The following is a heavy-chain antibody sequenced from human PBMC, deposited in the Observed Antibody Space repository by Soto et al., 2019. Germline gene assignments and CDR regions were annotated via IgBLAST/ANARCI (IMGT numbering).Heavy chain of an antibody. CDR1: GGSISSYY. D-gene: IGHD3-22*01. J-gene: IGHJ5*02. CDR3: ARSYDSSGYSWFDP. V-gene: IGHV4-59*01. Sequence: SETLSLTCTVSGGSISSYYWSWIRQPPGKGLEWTGYIYYSGSTNYNPSLKSRVTISVDTSKNQFSLKLSSVTAADTAVYYCARSYDSSGYSWFDPWGQGTLVTVSS. CDR2: IYYSGST.